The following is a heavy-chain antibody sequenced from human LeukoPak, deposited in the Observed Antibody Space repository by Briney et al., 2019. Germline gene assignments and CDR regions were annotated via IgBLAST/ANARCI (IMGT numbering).Heavy chain of an antibody. J-gene: IGHJ3*02. Sequence: ASVKVSCKASGGTFSSYAISWVRQAPGQGLEWMGGIIPIFGTANYAQKFQGRVTITTDESTSTAYMELSSLRSEDTAVYYCASLIAGITMVRGGIGDAFDIWGQGTMVTVSS. V-gene: IGHV1-69*05. CDR2: IIPIFGTA. CDR3: ASLIAGITMVRGGIGDAFDI. CDR1: GGTFSSYA. D-gene: IGHD3-10*01.